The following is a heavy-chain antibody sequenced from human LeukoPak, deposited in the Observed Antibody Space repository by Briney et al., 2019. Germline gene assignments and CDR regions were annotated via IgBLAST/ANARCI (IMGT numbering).Heavy chain of an antibody. V-gene: IGHV4-4*07. D-gene: IGHD4-11*01. Sequence: PSETLSLTCTVSGGSISSYYWSWIRQPAEKGLEWIGRIYISGSTNYNPSLKSRVTMSVDTSKNQFSLKLSSVTAADTAVYYCARDVYSNYAWFDPWGQGTLVTVSS. J-gene: IGHJ5*02. CDR2: IYISGST. CDR3: ARDVYSNYAWFDP. CDR1: GGSISSYY.